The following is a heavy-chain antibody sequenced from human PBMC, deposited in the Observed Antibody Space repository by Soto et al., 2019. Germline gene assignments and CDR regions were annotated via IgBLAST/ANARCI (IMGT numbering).Heavy chain of an antibody. J-gene: IGHJ6*02. CDR3: ARPAITLFRIVPSPPHYYSEMDV. D-gene: IGHD3-3*01. Sequence: QVQLVQSGAEVKKPGSSVKVSCKASGGTFNRYAISWVRQAPGQGLEWMGGIIPIFGIGNDAQRFQGIVTITADESTGTAYMELSSLRPEDTGVHYRARPAITLFRIVPSPPHYYSEMDVWGQGTTVTVSS. CDR2: IIPIFGIG. CDR1: GGTFNRYA. V-gene: IGHV1-69*01.